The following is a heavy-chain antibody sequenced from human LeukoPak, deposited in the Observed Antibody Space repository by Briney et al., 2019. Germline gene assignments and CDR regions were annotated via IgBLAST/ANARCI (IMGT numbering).Heavy chain of an antibody. J-gene: IGHJ4*02. V-gene: IGHV4-4*07. D-gene: IGHD3-3*01. CDR2: IYTSGST. CDR1: GGSISSYY. Sequence: SETLSLTCTVSGGSISSYYWSWIRQPAGKGLGWIVRIYTSGSTNYNPSLKSRVTMSVDTSKNQFSQKLSSVTAADAAVYYCAGNIPKAGLRFLALDYWGQGTLVTVSS. CDR3: AGNIPKAGLRFLALDY.